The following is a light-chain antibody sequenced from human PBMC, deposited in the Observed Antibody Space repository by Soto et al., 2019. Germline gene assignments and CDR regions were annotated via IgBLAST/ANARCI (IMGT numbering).Light chain of an antibody. J-gene: IGLJ1*01. CDR3: SSYTSSSPSPYG. Sequence: QSALTQPASVSGSPGQSISISCTGTSSDVGGYNYVSWYQQHPGKAPKLMIYEVSNRPSGVSNRFSGSKSGNKASLTISGLQAEDEADYYCSSYTSSSPSPYGFGTGTHVT. CDR2: EVS. V-gene: IGLV2-14*01. CDR1: SSDVGGYNY.